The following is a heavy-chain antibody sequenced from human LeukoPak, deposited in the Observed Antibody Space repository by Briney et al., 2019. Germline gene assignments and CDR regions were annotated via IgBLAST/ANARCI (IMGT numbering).Heavy chain of an antibody. D-gene: IGHD2-2*02. V-gene: IGHV4-59*09. CDR3: ARGFVVVVPAAIGGYYFDY. J-gene: IGHJ4*02. Sequence: ISXYYWXWIRXXXXXXXXXXXXXXXSGSTNYNPSLKSRVTISVDTSKNQFSLKLSSVTAADTAVYYCARGFVVVVPAAIGGYYFDYWGQGTLVTVSS. CDR1: ISXYY. CDR2: XXXSGST.